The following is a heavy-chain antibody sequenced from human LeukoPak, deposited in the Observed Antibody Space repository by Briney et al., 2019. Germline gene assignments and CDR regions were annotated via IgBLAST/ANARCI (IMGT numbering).Heavy chain of an antibody. V-gene: IGHV4-38-2*02. Sequence: PSETLSLTCTVSGYSISSGYYWGWIRQPPGKGLEWIGSIYHSGSTYYNPSLKSRVTISVDTSKNQFSLKLSSVTAADTAVFYCARALANGRYYYYMDVWGKGTTVTVSS. CDR3: ARALANGRYYYYMDV. J-gene: IGHJ6*03. CDR1: GYSISSGYY. CDR2: IYHSGST. D-gene: IGHD2-8*01.